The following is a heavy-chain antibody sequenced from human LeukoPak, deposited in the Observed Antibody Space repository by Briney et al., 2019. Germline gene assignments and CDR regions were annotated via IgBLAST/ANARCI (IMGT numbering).Heavy chain of an antibody. Sequence: SETLSLTSTVSLGSLSIYYWSCIRQPPGEGLGWVGYIYYSGSTHYNPSLKSRVTISVDTSKNQFSLKLSSVTAADTAVYYCARFVGYYGSGSYYNGPRWFDPWGQGTLVTVSS. CDR3: ARFVGYYGSGSYYNGPRWFDP. CDR2: IYYSGST. V-gene: IGHV4-59*08. D-gene: IGHD3-10*01. CDR1: LGSLSIYY. J-gene: IGHJ5*02.